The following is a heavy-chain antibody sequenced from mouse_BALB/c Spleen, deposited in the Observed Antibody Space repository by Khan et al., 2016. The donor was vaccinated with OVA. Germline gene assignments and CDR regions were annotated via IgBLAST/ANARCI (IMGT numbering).Heavy chain of an antibody. V-gene: IGHV1S135*01. Sequence: VQLLQSGPELMKPGASVKISCKASGYSFTTYYLHWVRQSHGQSLEWIGYVDPFSGGTTYTKKFTGKATLTVTKSSSTACMHLSNVTSEDSAVYYCTRHGYVAWFAYWGQGTLVTVSA. CDR1: GYSFTTYY. J-gene: IGHJ3*01. D-gene: IGHD2-2*01. CDR3: TRHGYVAWFAY. CDR2: VDPFSGGT.